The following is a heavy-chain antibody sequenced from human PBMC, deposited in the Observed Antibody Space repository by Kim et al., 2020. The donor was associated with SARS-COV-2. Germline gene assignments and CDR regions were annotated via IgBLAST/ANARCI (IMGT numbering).Heavy chain of an antibody. CDR1: GGSISSSSYY. Sequence: SETLSLTCTVSGGSISSSSYYWGWIRQPPGKGLEWIGSIYYSGSTYYNPSLKSRVTISVDTSKNQFSLKLSSVTAADTAVYYCARQGWLHLYFDYWGQGTLVTVSS. V-gene: IGHV4-39*01. CDR3: ARQGWLHLYFDY. CDR2: IYYSGST. J-gene: IGHJ4*02. D-gene: IGHD5-12*01.